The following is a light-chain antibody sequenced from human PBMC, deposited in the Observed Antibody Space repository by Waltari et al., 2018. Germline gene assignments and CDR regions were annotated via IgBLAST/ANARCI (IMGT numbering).Light chain of an antibody. Sequence: QSALTQPRSVSGSPGQSVTISCTGTTSDVGGYHYVSWFQQHPGKAPKLIIYDVSERPSGAPDRFSGSKSDNTDSLTISGLQAEDEADDYCCSYAGSYTYVFGSGTKVTVL. CDR2: DVS. J-gene: IGLJ1*01. CDR1: TSDVGGYHY. CDR3: CSYAGSYTYV. V-gene: IGLV2-11*01.